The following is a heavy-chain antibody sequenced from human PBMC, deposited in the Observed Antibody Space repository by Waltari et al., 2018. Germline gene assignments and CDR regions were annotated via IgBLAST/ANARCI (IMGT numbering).Heavy chain of an antibody. CDR1: GGSFSGYY. Sequence: QVQLQQWGAGLLKPSETLSLTCAVYGGSFSGYYWSWIRQPPGKGLEWIGEINHSGSTNYNPSLKSRVTISVDTSKNQFSLKLSSVTAADTAVYYCARVVRSAAGPYYFDYWGQGTLVTVSS. CDR2: INHSGST. V-gene: IGHV4-34*01. CDR3: ARVVRSAAGPYYFDY. J-gene: IGHJ4*02. D-gene: IGHD6-13*01.